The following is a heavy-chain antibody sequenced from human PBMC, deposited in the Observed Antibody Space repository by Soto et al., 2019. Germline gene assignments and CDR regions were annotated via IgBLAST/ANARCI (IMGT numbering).Heavy chain of an antibody. CDR2: IYYSGST. Sequence: SETLSLTCTVSGGSISSGDYYWSWIRQPPGKGLEWIGYIYYSGSTYYNPSLESRVTISVDTSKNQFSLKLSSVTAADTAVYYCARDLVVVVVAATGPYGYGMDVWGQGTTVTVSS. V-gene: IGHV4-30-4*01. D-gene: IGHD2-15*01. J-gene: IGHJ6*02. CDR1: GGSISSGDYY. CDR3: ARDLVVVVVAATGPYGYGMDV.